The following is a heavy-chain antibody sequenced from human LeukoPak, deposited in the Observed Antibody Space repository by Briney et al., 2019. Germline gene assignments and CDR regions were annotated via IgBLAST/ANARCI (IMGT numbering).Heavy chain of an antibody. Sequence: ASVKVSCKASGCTFTTYYIHWVRQAPGQGLEWMGLINPSGGSTSCAQKFQGRLTMTRDTSTSTVYMELSSLRSEDTAVYYRAREKDSSGYFYFVYWGQGTLVTVSS. J-gene: IGHJ4*02. CDR3: AREKDSSGYFYFVY. D-gene: IGHD3-22*01. V-gene: IGHV1-46*01. CDR2: INPSGGST. CDR1: GCTFTTYY.